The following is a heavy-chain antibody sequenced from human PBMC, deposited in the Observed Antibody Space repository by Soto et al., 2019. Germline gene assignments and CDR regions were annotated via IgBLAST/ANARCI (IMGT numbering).Heavy chain of an antibody. CDR1: GFTFSSYA. Sequence: GGSLRLSCAASGFTFSSYAMHWVRQAPGKGLEWVAVISYDGSNKYYADSVKGRFTISRDDSKNTLYLQMNSLRAEDTAVYYCAREYYDFWSGYYPYYYYGMDVWGQGTTVTVSS. V-gene: IGHV3-30-3*01. D-gene: IGHD3-3*01. CDR3: AREYYDFWSGYYPYYYYGMDV. J-gene: IGHJ6*02. CDR2: ISYDGSNK.